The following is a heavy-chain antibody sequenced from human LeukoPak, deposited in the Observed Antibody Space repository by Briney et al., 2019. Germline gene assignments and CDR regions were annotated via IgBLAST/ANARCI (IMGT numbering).Heavy chain of an antibody. J-gene: IGHJ4*02. CDR2: IFNDGRT. CDR3: AQGHYSGGSCPEN. Sequence: GGSLRLSCAASGFSVSSNYLNWVRQAPGQGLQWVSIIFNDGRTYYGDSVKGRFTISRDISKNALYLQMNSLRHEDSAIYFCAQGHYSGGSCPENWGQGTLVTVSS. D-gene: IGHD2-15*01. CDR1: GFSVSSNY. V-gene: IGHV3-66*02.